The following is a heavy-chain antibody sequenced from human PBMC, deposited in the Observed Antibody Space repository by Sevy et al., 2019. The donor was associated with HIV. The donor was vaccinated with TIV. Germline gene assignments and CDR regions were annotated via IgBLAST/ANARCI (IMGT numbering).Heavy chain of an antibody. CDR1: GGSLSGYY. V-gene: IGHV4-34*01. CDR3: ASRNSSGWRNWFDP. Sequence: SETLSLTCAVYGGSLSGYYWSWIRQPPGKGLEWIGEINDSGSTNYNPSLKSRVTISVDTSKNQFSLKLSSVTAADTAVYYCASRNSSGWRNWFDPWGQGPLVTVSS. J-gene: IGHJ5*02. D-gene: IGHD6-19*01. CDR2: INDSGST.